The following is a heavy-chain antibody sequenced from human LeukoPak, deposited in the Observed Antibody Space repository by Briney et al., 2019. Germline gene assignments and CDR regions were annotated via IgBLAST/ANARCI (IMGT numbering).Heavy chain of an antibody. Sequence: PGGSLRLSCAASGFTVSSNYMSWVRQAPGKGLEWVSVIYSGGSTYYADSVKGRFTISRDNSKNTLYLQMNSLRAEDTAVYYCAREDSSSWYGIYYYGMDVWGQGTTVTVSS. J-gene: IGHJ6*02. CDR1: GFTVSSNY. CDR2: IYSGGST. V-gene: IGHV3-66*01. CDR3: AREDSSSWYGIYYYGMDV. D-gene: IGHD6-13*01.